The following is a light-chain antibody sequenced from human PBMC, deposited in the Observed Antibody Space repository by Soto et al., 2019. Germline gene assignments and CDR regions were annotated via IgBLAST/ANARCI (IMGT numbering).Light chain of an antibody. J-gene: IGKJ5*01. CDR2: GAS. CDR1: QDIRSS. Sequence: EIVMTQSPATLSVSPGERVTLSCRASQDIRSSLAWYQQKPGQAPRLLIYGASTRATGVPARFSGSGSGTEFTLTISSLQSEDFGVYYCQQYNDWFSITFGQGTRLEIK. CDR3: QQYNDWFSIT. V-gene: IGKV3-15*01.